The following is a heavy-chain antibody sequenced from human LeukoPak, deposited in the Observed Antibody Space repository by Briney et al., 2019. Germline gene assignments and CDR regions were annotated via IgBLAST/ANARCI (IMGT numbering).Heavy chain of an antibody. Sequence: PSETLSLTCAVYGGSSSGYYWSWIRQPPGKGLEWIGEINHSGSTNYNPSLKSRVTISVDTSKNQFSLKLSSVTAADTAVYYCARARYSSSWYVGYWGQGTLVTVSS. CDR3: ARARYSSSWYVGY. V-gene: IGHV4-34*01. CDR1: GGSSSGYY. J-gene: IGHJ4*02. D-gene: IGHD6-13*01. CDR2: INHSGST.